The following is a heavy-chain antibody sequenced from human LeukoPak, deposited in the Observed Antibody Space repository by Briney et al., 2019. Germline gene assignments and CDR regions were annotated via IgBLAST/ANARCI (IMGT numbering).Heavy chain of an antibody. CDR1: GFTFNNYW. Sequence: VGSLRLSCAASGFTFNNYWMSWVRQAPGKGLEWVANIKQDGSEKYYVDSVKGRFTISRDNAKNSLYLQMNSLRAEDTAVYYCAKERGSPHLGYFQRWGQGTLVTVSS. V-gene: IGHV3-7*03. D-gene: IGHD3-10*01. J-gene: IGHJ1*01. CDR3: AKERGSPHLGYFQR. CDR2: IKQDGSEK.